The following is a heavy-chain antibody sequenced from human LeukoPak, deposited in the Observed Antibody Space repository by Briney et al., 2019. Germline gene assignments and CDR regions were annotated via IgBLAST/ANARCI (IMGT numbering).Heavy chain of an antibody. CDR3: ALGGDTAIALDY. Sequence: GGSLRLSCAASGFTFSSYGMHWVRQAPGKGLEWVAVISYDGSNKYYADSVKGRFTISRDNSKNTLYLQMNSLRAEDTAVYYCALGGDTAIALDYWGQGTLITVSS. J-gene: IGHJ4*02. D-gene: IGHD5-18*01. V-gene: IGHV3-30*03. CDR2: ISYDGSNK. CDR1: GFTFSSYG.